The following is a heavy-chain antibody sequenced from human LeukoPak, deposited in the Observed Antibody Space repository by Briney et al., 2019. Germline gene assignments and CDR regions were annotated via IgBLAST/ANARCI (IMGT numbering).Heavy chain of an antibody. D-gene: IGHD1-26*01. V-gene: IGHV4-59*11. J-gene: IGHJ4*02. CDR1: GGSISSHY. Sequence: SETLSLTCTVSGGSISSHYWGWIRQPPGKGLEWIGYIFYTGSTTYNPSLESRLTISLDTSKNHFSLKLTSVTAADTALYFCARAGSGNYGYYSDYWGQGTLVTVSS. CDR3: ARAGSGNYGYYSDY. CDR2: IFYTGST.